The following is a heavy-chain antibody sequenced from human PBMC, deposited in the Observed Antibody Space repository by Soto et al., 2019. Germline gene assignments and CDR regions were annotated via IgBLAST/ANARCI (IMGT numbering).Heavy chain of an antibody. Sequence: QVQLVESGGGVVQPGRSLRLSCAASGFTFSSYAMHWVRQAPGKGLEWVAVISYDGRNKYYADSVKGRFTISRDNSKNTLYLQMNSLRAEDTAVYYCARDQDSVLMVYAIGPFDYWGQGTLVTVSS. CDR2: ISYDGRNK. J-gene: IGHJ4*02. V-gene: IGHV3-30-3*01. CDR3: ARDQDSVLMVYAIGPFDY. CDR1: GFTFSSYA. D-gene: IGHD2-8*01.